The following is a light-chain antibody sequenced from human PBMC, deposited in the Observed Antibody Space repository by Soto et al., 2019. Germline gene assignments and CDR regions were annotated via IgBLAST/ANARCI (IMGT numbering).Light chain of an antibody. Sequence: EIVLTQSPGTLSLSPGERATLSCRASQSVSGTYLAWYQQKPGQAPRLLLHDASARAPGIPDRFSGSGSGTDFTLTINRLEPEDFAVYYCHQFGASLPYTFGQGTNLEIK. J-gene: IGKJ2*01. CDR3: HQFGASLPYT. V-gene: IGKV3-20*01. CDR1: QSVSGTY. CDR2: DAS.